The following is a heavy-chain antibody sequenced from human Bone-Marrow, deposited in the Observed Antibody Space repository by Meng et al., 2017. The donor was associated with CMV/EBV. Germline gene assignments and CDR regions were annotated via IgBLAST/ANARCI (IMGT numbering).Heavy chain of an antibody. J-gene: IGHJ5*02. V-gene: IGHV1-69*05. CDR2: IIPIFGKA. CDR1: GYTFTSYY. CDR3: ARGVVPGVIDNWFDP. D-gene: IGHD2-2*02. Sequence: SVKVSCKASGYTFTSYYMHWVRQAPGQGLEWMGGIIPIFGKANTAQKFQGRVTITTDESTSTVYMELSRLRSEDTAVYYCARGVVPGVIDNWFDPWGQGTLVTVSS.